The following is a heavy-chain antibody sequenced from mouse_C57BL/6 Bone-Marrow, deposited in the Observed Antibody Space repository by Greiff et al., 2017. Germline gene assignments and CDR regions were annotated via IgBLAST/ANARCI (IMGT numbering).Heavy chain of an antibody. CDR3: TCLGRYWYFDV. CDR2: IRNKANNHAT. J-gene: IGHJ1*03. D-gene: IGHD4-1*01. Sequence: EVKLQESGGGLVQPGGSMKLSCAASGFTFSDAWMDWVRQSPEKGLEWVAEIRNKANNHATYYAESVKGRFTISRDDSKSSVYLQMNSLRAEDTGIDYCTCLGRYWYFDVWGTGTTVTVSS. CDR1: GFTFSDAW. V-gene: IGHV6-6*01.